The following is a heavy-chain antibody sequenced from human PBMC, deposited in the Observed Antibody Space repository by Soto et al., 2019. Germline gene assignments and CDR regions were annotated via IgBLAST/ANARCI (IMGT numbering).Heavy chain of an antibody. D-gene: IGHD1-26*01. Sequence: QVQLVQSGAEVKKPGASVKVSCKASGYTFTSYDVNWARQATGQGLEWMGWMNPNSGNTGYAQKFQGRDTMTRNTAINTAYMELSSLSSEDTAVYYCAIVGARPPDYWGQGTLVTVSS. J-gene: IGHJ4*02. CDR3: AIVGARPPDY. CDR2: MNPNSGNT. CDR1: GYTFTSYD. V-gene: IGHV1-8*02.